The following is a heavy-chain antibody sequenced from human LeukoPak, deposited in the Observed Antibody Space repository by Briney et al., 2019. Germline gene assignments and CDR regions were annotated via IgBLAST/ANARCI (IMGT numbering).Heavy chain of an antibody. V-gene: IGHV4-61*08. CDR1: GGSISSGGYY. J-gene: IGHJ4*02. CDR2: VENTGSI. Sequence: SETLSLTCTVSGGSISSGGYYWSWIRQPPGKGLEWIGNVENTGSINYNPSLESRVTISVDTSKNQFSLRLNSVTAADTAVYYCARAVGDSGHGRYFDYWGQGTLVTVSS. D-gene: IGHD5-12*01. CDR3: ARAVGDSGHGRYFDY.